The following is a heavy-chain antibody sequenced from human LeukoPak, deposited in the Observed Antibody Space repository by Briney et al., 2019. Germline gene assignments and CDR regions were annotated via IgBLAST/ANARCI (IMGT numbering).Heavy chain of an antibody. CDR3: AELGITMIGGV. V-gene: IGHV3-48*04. CDR1: GFTFSSYS. D-gene: IGHD3-10*02. J-gene: IGHJ6*04. CDR2: ISSSGSTI. Sequence: GGSLRLSCAASGFTFSSYSMNWVRQAPGKGLEWVSCISSSGSTIYYADSVKGRFTISRDNAKNSLYLQMNSLRAEDTAVYYCAELGITMIGGVWGKGTTVTISS.